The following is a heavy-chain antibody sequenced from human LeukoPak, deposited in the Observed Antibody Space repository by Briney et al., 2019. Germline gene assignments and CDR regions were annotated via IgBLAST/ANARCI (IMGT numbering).Heavy chain of an antibody. CDR1: GFTFDDYA. Sequence: GGSLRLSCAASGFTFDDYAMHWVRQAPGRGLEWVSGISWNSGSIGYADSVKGRFTISRDNAKNSLYLQMNSLRAEDTALYYCAKAVGYNWNDGTAFDYWGQGTLVTVSS. V-gene: IGHV3-9*01. CDR3: AKAVGYNWNDGTAFDY. D-gene: IGHD1-1*01. CDR2: ISWNSGSI. J-gene: IGHJ4*02.